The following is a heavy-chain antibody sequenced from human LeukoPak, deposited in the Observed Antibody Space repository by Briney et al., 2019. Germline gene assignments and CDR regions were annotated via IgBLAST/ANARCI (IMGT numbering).Heavy chain of an antibody. D-gene: IGHD3-22*01. Sequence: TSETLSLTCAVYGGSFSGYYWSWIRQPPGKGLEWIGEINHSGSTNYNPSLKSRVTISVDTSKNQFSLKLSSVTAADTAVYFCARDAAGEGRLVITWFDPWGQGTLVTVSS. CDR3: ARDAAGEGRLVITWFDP. V-gene: IGHV4-34*01. J-gene: IGHJ5*02. CDR2: INHSGST. CDR1: GGSFSGYY.